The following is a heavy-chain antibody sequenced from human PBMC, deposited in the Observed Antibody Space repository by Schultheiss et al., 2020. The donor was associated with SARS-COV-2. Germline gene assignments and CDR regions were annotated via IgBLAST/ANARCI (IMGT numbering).Heavy chain of an antibody. V-gene: IGHV3-23*01. CDR2: ISGSGGST. J-gene: IGHJ4*02. D-gene: IGHD6-6*01. Sequence: GGSLRLSCAASGFTFSNAWMSWVRQAPGKGLEWVSAISGSGGSTYYADSVKGRFTISRDNSKNTLYLQMNSLRAEDTAVYYCARTNPYSSSSHFDYWGQGTLVTVSS. CDR1: GFTFSNAW. CDR3: ARTNPYSSSSHFDY.